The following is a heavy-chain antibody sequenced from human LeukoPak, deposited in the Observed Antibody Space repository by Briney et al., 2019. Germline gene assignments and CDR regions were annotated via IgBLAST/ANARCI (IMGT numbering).Heavy chain of an antibody. CDR1: GFTFSSYA. Sequence: GGSLRLYCAASGFTFSSYAMSWVRQAPGKGLEWVSAISGSGGSTYYADSVKGRFTISRDNSKNTLYLQMNSLRAEDTAVYYCAKADYIPMDRGGNDYWGQGTLVTVSS. CDR2: ISGSGGST. CDR3: AKADYIPMDRGGNDY. D-gene: IGHD3-10*01. V-gene: IGHV3-23*01. J-gene: IGHJ4*02.